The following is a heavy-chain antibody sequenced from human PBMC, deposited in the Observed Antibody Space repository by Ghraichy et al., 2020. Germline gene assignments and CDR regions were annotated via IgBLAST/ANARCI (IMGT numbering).Heavy chain of an antibody. Sequence: GSLRLSCAASGFTFSSYAMHWVRQAPGKGLEWVAVISYDGSNKYYADSVKGRFTISRDNSKNTLYLQMNSLGAEDPAVYYCTRDSSYDSSGYTRPYIVYWGQGTLVTVSS. J-gene: IGHJ4*02. CDR3: TRDSSYDSSGYTRPYIVY. CDR1: GFTFSSYA. V-gene: IGHV3-30-3*01. CDR2: ISYDGSNK. D-gene: IGHD3-22*01.